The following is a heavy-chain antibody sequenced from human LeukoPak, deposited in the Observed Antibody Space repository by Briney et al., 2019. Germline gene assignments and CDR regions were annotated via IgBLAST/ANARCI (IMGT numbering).Heavy chain of an antibody. D-gene: IGHD3-16*02. CDR1: GASISGHY. Sequence: SETLSLTCTVSGASISGHYLTWIRQPPGKGLEWIGYISHIGSTNYNPSLKSRVTISVDTSKNQFSLKLSSVTAADTAVYYCARVPYYDYVWGSYRSDHYYYYYGMDVWGQGTTVTVSS. CDR2: ISHIGST. J-gene: IGHJ6*02. CDR3: ARVPYYDYVWGSYRSDHYYYYYGMDV. V-gene: IGHV4-59*11.